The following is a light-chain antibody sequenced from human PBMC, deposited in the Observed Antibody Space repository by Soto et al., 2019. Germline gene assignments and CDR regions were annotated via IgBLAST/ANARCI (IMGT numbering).Light chain of an antibody. CDR2: DVS. V-gene: IGLV2-18*02. CDR1: SSDVGAYNR. J-gene: IGLJ1*01. Sequence: QSALTQPASVSGSPGQSIAISCTGSSSDVGAYNRVSWYQQSPDTAPKLIIYDVSDRPSGVPDRFSGSKSGNTASLTISGLQPEDEADYYCNSYTTRTTYVFGTGTKATVL. CDR3: NSYTTRTTYV.